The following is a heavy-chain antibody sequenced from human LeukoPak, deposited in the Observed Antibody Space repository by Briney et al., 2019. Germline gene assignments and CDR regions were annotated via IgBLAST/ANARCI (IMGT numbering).Heavy chain of an antibody. CDR3: AREDSGSYSFDY. D-gene: IGHD1-26*01. CDR1: GGSISSYY. J-gene: IGHJ4*02. CDR2: IYYSGST. Sequence: SETLSLTCTVSGGSISSYYWSWIRQPPGKGLEWIGYIYYSGSTNYNPSLKSRVTISVDTSKNQFSLKLSSVTAADTAVYYCAREDSGSYSFDYWGQGTLVTVSS. V-gene: IGHV4-59*01.